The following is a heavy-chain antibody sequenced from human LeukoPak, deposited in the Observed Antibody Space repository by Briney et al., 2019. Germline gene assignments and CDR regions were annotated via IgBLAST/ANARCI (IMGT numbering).Heavy chain of an antibody. Sequence: SESLSLTCSVSGGSINNYHWSWIRQPPGRRLEWIGYISYSGSTNYNPSLKSRVIMLVDTSKNLLCLKLYSVTAADTAVYYCARMPGGGSYSAADYWGQGTQVTVSS. CDR2: ISYSGST. CDR3: ARMPGGGSYSAADY. V-gene: IGHV4-59*01. CDR1: GGSINNYH. D-gene: IGHD1-26*01. J-gene: IGHJ4*02.